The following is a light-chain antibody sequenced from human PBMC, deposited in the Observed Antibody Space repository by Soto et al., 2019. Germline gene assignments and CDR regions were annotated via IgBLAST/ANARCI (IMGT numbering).Light chain of an antibody. CDR1: SSDVGAYNS. CDR3: SSSTTSSTWE. J-gene: IGLJ3*02. CDR2: DVS. V-gene: IGLV2-14*01. Sequence: QSALTQPASVSGSPGQSITISCTGTSSDVGAYNSVSWYQQHPGKAPKSVIYDVSNRPSGVSNRFSGSKSGNTATLTISGLQAEDEADYYCSSSTTSSTWEFGGGTQLTVL.